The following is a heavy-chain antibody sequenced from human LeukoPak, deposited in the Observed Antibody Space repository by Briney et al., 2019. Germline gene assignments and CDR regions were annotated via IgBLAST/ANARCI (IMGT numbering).Heavy chain of an antibody. Sequence: GGSLRLSCGASGFTFSSHGMSWVRQAPGKGLEWVSIISGSGDTTHYADSVKGRFTISRDNSKNTLYLQMNSLRAEDTAVYYCVPSIWESYRHYFDYWGQGTLVTVSS. V-gene: IGHV3-23*01. J-gene: IGHJ4*02. CDR1: GFTFSSHG. CDR2: ISGSGDTT. CDR3: VPSIWESYRHYFDY. D-gene: IGHD3-16*02.